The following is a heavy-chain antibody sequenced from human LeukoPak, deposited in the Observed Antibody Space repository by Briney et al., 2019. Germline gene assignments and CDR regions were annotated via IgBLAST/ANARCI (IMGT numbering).Heavy chain of an antibody. Sequence: HSGGSLRLSCAASGFTFSSYAMSWVRQAPGKGLEWVSAISGSGGSTYYADSVKGRFTISRDNSKNTLYLQMNSLRAEDTAVYYCAKLAERIQSHSYLDPWGQGTLVTVSS. CDR1: GFTFSSYA. CDR2: ISGSGGST. CDR3: AKLAERIQSHSYLDP. D-gene: IGHD5-18*01. V-gene: IGHV3-23*01. J-gene: IGHJ5*02.